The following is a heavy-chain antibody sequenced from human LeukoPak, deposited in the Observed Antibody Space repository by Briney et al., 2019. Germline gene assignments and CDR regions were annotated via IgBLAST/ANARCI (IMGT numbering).Heavy chain of an antibody. CDR1: GGSISSSSYY. CDR3: ARGIAAAGKSPGWFDP. V-gene: IGHV4-39*07. Sequence: PSETLSLTCTVSGGSISSSSYYWGWIRQPPGKGLEWIGSIYYSGSTYYNPSLKSRVTISVDTSKNQFSLKLSSVTAAGTAVYYCARGIAAAGKSPGWFDPWGQGTLVTVSS. CDR2: IYYSGST. D-gene: IGHD6-13*01. J-gene: IGHJ5*02.